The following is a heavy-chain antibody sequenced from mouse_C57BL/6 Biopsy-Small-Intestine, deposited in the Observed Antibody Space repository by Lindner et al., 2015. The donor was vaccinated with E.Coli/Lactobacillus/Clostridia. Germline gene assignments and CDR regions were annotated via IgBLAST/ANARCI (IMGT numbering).Heavy chain of an antibody. V-gene: IGHV5-17*01. CDR1: GFTFSDYG. D-gene: IGHD1-1*02. CDR2: ISSGSNTI. CDR3: ARGNYGGDYFDY. J-gene: IGHJ2*01. Sequence: VQLQESGGGLVEPGGSLKLSCAASGFTFSDYGMHWVRQAPEKGLQWVAHISSGSNTIFYADTVKGRFTISRDNAKRTLFLQMTSLRSDDTAMYYCARGNYGGDYFDYWGQGTTLTVSS.